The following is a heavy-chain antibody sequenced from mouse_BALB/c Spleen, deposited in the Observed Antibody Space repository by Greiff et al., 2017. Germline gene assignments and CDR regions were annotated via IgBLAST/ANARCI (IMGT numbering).Heavy chain of an antibody. V-gene: IGHV14-3*02. CDR2: IDPANGNT. Sequence: EVQLQQSGAELVKPGASVKLSCTASGFNIKDTYMHWVKQRPEQGLEWIGRIDPANGNTKYDPKFQGKATITADTSSNTAYLQLSSLTSEDTAVYYCARSDVPCYFDYWGQGTTLTVSS. CDR3: ARSDVPCYFDY. J-gene: IGHJ2*01. CDR1: GFNIKDTY.